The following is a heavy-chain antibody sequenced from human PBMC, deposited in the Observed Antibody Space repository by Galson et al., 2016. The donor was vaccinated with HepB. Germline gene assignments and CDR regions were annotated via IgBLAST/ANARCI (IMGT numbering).Heavy chain of an antibody. CDR2: MSGSTTYI. J-gene: IGHJ4*02. D-gene: IGHD3-3*01. V-gene: IGHV3-21*01. CDR1: GFTFRTHN. Sequence: SLRLSCAASGFTFRTHNMNWVRQAPGKGLEWVSSMSGSTTYIYYADSVKGRLTISRDNAKDSLYLQMNNLSADDTAVYYCTRPHRTSVFGVVSPYFDYWGQGTLVIVSS. CDR3: TRPHRTSVFGVVSPYFDY.